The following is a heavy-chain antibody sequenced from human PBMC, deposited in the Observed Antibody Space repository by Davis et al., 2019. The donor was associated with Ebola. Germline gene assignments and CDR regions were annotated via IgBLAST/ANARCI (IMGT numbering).Heavy chain of an antibody. V-gene: IGHV3-7*03. J-gene: IGHJ2*01. CDR1: GFTFSSYW. Sequence: PGGSLRLSCAASGFTFSSYWMSWVRQAPGKGLEWVANIKQDGSEKYYVDSVKGRFTISRDNAKNSLYLQMNSLRAEDTAVYYCAKLRFLEWPYWYFDLWGRGTLVTVSS. D-gene: IGHD3-3*01. CDR3: AKLRFLEWPYWYFDL. CDR2: IKQDGSEK.